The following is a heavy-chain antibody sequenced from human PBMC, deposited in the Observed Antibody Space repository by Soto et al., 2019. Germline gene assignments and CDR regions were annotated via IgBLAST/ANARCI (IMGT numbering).Heavy chain of an antibody. Sequence: LSLTCTVSSASLSNYYWSWIRQPAGKGLEWIGRIFPTGNTDYNPSLRSRVTMSVDTSKNQFSLKLNSVTAADTAVYYCARGSLGPDYWGPGTLVTVSS. V-gene: IGHV4-4*07. CDR2: IFPTGNT. J-gene: IGHJ4*02. CDR3: ARGSLGPDY. D-gene: IGHD1-26*01. CDR1: SASLSNYY.